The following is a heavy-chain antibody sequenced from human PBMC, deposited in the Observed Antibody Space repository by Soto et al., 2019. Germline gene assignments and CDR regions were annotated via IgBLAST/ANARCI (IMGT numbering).Heavy chain of an antibody. CDR2: IFYTGRT. V-gene: IGHV4-39*01. CDR1: DGSISTSSYY. CDR3: TRHHPHHYDSSGYFDY. D-gene: IGHD3-22*01. J-gene: IGHJ4*02. Sequence: PSETLSLTCTVSDGSISTSSYYWGWIRQSPGKGLERIGTIFYTGRTYYNPSLESRVTLSVDTSKNQFSLHLTSVTAADTAMYYCTRHHPHHYDSSGYFDYWGQGTLVTVSS.